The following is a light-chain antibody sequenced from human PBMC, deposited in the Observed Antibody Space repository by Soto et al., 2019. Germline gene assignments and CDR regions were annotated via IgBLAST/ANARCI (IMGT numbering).Light chain of an antibody. V-gene: IGKV3-20*01. J-gene: IGKJ5*01. CDR3: QQYGSSPTIT. CDR2: GAS. Sequence: EIVLTQSPGTLSLSPGERATLSCRASQSVSSSYLAWYQQKPGQAPRLLIYGASSRATGIPDRFSGSGSGTDFTLTISRLELEDFAVYYYQQYGSSPTITFGQGTRLEIK. CDR1: QSVSSSY.